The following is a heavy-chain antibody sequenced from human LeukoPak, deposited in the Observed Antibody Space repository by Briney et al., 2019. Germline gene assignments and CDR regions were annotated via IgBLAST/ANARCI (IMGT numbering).Heavy chain of an antibody. J-gene: IGHJ4*02. CDR2: ISSVGDG. CDR3: ANLYGEENKE. Sequence: GRSLRLSCTASGFAIKSQAMSWVRQAPGKGLEWVSAISSVGDGLYAESVKGRFSISRDDSRNTVFLRLNRLRAEDTAVYFCANLYGEENKEWGQGTLVTVSS. V-gene: IGHV3-23*01. D-gene: IGHD4-17*01. CDR1: GFAIKSQA.